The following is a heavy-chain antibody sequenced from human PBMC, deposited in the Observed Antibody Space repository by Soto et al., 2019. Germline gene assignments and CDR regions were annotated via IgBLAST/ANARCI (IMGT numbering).Heavy chain of an antibody. CDR1: GFTFSTSS. CDR3: ARDNGYDAAALDY. CDR2: ISGSSSNI. V-gene: IGHV3-21*02. D-gene: IGHD5-12*01. Sequence: EVQLVESGGGLVKPGGSLRLSCGASGFTFSTSSMNWVRQAPGEGLEWVSSISGSSSNIYYADSVKGRFTISRDNAKNSLYLQVNSLRDEDTAVYYCARDNGYDAAALDYWGQGTLVTVSS. J-gene: IGHJ4*02.